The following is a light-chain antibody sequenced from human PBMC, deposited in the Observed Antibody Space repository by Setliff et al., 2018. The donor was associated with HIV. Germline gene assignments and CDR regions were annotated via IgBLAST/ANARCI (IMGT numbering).Light chain of an antibody. CDR2: DVN. CDR1: STDIAFHKS. Sequence: SVLTQPASVSASPGQSITISCTVRSTDIAFHKSVSWFQQPPGKAPKLIIFDVNSRPSGVSYRFSGSKSGNTASLDISGLQTEDEGNYYCSSFTSTSPVSFGGGTKVTVL. J-gene: IGLJ2*01. CDR3: SSFTSTSPVS. V-gene: IGLV2-14*03.